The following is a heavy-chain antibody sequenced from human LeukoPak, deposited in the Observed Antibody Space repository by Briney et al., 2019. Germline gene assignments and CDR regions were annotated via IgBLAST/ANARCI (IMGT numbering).Heavy chain of an antibody. D-gene: IGHD2-15*01. Sequence: KTSETLSLTCTVSGGSISSFYWGWIGQHPGKGLEWIGYIYYSGSTDYNPSLNSRVTISVDTSKNQFSLKLSSVTAADTAVYYCARDVGGGPFFDYWGQGTLVTVSS. V-gene: IGHV4-59*01. CDR3: ARDVGGGPFFDY. CDR1: GGSISSFY. CDR2: IYYSGST. J-gene: IGHJ4*02.